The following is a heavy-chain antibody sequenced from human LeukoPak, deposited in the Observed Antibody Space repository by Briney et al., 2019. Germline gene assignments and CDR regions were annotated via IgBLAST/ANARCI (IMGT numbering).Heavy chain of an antibody. D-gene: IGHD6-13*01. Sequence: SVKVSCKASGFTFTSYAVRWVRQARGQRLEWIGWIGVGSGNTNYAQKFQERVTMTRDMSTSTAYMELSSLRSEDTAVYYCAAVWAAASDLDYWGQGTLVTVSS. V-gene: IGHV1-58*01. CDR3: AAVWAAASDLDY. CDR1: GFTFTSYA. J-gene: IGHJ4*02. CDR2: IGVGSGNT.